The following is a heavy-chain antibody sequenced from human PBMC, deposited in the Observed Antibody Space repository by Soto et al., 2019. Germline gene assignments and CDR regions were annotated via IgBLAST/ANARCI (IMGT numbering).Heavy chain of an antibody. D-gene: IGHD6-19*01. CDR3: AREVEYTSAFGISSSFDY. J-gene: IGHJ4*02. Sequence: VQPGRSLRLSCVASGFDFKTYGMHWVRQAPGKGLEWVAVIGFDGTNIHYSDSVRGRFSISRDNSENTVSLQMNSLRSEDTAVYYCAREVEYTSAFGISSSFDYWGQGTLVTVSS. CDR1: GFDFKTYG. V-gene: IGHV3-33*01. CDR2: IGFDGTNI.